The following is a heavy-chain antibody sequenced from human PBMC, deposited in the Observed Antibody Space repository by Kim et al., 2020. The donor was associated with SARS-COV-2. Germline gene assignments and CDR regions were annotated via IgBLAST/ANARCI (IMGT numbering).Heavy chain of an antibody. CDR2: INHSGST. CDR3: ARGYRGYAAAHGPWFDP. CDR1: GGSFSGYY. D-gene: IGHD5-18*01. V-gene: IGHV4-34*01. Sequence: SETLSLTCAVYGGSFSGYYWSWIRQPPGKGLEWIGEINHSGSTNYNPSLKSRVTISVDTSKNQFSLKLSSVTAADTAVYYCARGYRGYAAAHGPWFDPWGQGPLVTVSS. J-gene: IGHJ5*02.